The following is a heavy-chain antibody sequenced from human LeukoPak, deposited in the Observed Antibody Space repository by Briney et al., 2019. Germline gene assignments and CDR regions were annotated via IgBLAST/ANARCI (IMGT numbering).Heavy chain of an antibody. Sequence: PGGSLRLSCAASGFTFSSYWMHWVRQAPGKGLVWVSRVKSDGGSTDYADAVKGRFTISRDNAKNTLSLQMDSLRAEDTAVYYCVRALSGGSFFGSWGQGTLVTVSS. J-gene: IGHJ5*01. CDR1: GFTFSSYW. V-gene: IGHV3-74*01. CDR3: VRALSGGSFFGS. D-gene: IGHD2-15*01. CDR2: VKSDGGST.